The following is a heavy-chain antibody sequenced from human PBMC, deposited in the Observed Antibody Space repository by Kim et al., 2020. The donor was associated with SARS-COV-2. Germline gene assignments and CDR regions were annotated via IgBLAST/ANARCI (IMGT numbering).Heavy chain of an antibody. Sequence: YYADSGKGRFTISRDNSQNSLYLQMDSLRAEDTALYYCAKDSSSWYSNLDYWGQGILVTVSS. J-gene: IGHJ4*02. CDR3: AKDSSSWYSNLDY. D-gene: IGHD6-13*01. V-gene: IGHV3-33*06.